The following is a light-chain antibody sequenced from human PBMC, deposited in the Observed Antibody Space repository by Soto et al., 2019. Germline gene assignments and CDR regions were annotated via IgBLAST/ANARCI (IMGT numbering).Light chain of an antibody. V-gene: IGLV2-14*01. CDR1: SSDVGGYNY. J-gene: IGLJ3*02. Sequence: QSVLTQPASVSGSPGQSITISCTGTSSDVGGYNYVSWYQQHPGKAPKLMIYDVSNRPSGVSNRLSGSKSGNTVSLTISGLQAEDEADYYCSSYTSSNTLVFGGGTQLTVL. CDR3: SSYTSSNTLV. CDR2: DVS.